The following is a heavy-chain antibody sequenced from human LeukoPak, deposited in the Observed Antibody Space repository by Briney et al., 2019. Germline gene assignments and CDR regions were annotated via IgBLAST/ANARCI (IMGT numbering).Heavy chain of an antibody. V-gene: IGHV4-59*01. D-gene: IGHD3-16*02. J-gene: IGHJ4*02. CDR1: GGSISSYY. CDR3: ARRRRQWLRLGELSSYYFDY. CDR2: IYYSGST. Sequence: PSETLSLTCTVSGGSISSYYWSWIRQPPGKGLEWIGYIYYSGSTNYNPSLKSRVTISVDTSKNQFSLKLSSVTAADTAVYYCARRRRQWLRLGELSSYYFDYWGQGTLVTVSS.